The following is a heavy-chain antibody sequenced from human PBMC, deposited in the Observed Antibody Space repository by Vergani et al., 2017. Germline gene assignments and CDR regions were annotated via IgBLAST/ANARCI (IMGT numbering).Heavy chain of an antibody. V-gene: IGHV3-48*01. D-gene: IGHD2-2*01. Sequence: EVQLVESGGGLVQPGGSLRLSCAASGFTFSSYSMNWVRQAPGQGLEWVSYISSSSSTIYYAASVKGRFTISRANAKNSLYLQMNSLRAEDTAVYYCARGSDMVVVPAALYRLGYYGMDVWGQGTTVTVSS. J-gene: IGHJ6*02. CDR2: ISSSSSTI. CDR1: GFTFSSYS. CDR3: ARGSDMVVVPAALYRLGYYGMDV.